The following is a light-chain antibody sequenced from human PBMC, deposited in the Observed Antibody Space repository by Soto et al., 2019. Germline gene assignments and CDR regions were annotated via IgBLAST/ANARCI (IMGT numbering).Light chain of an antibody. CDR3: RQHNTFPYT. V-gene: IGKV1-17*01. J-gene: IGKJ2*01. CDR2: SAS. CDR1: QGIRNT. Sequence: DIPMTQSPSSLSASVGDRVSITFRASQGIRNTLGWYRQKPGKAPERLMYSASILQTGVPSRFSGSGSGTEFTLTLYGLQTEDFSTYYCRQHNTFPYTFGQGTRLDIK.